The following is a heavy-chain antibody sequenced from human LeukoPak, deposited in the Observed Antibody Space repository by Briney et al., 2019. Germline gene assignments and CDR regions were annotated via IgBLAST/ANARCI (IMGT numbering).Heavy chain of an antibody. Sequence: PSETLSLTCAVSAGSISSYYWSWIRQPAGKGLEWIGRIYTSGSTNYNPSLKSRVTMSVDTSKNQFSLKLSSVTAADTAVYYCARVTYFDWLQFSFDYWGQGTLVTVSS. J-gene: IGHJ4*02. V-gene: IGHV4-4*07. CDR1: AGSISSYY. CDR2: IYTSGST. D-gene: IGHD3-9*01. CDR3: ARVTYFDWLQFSFDY.